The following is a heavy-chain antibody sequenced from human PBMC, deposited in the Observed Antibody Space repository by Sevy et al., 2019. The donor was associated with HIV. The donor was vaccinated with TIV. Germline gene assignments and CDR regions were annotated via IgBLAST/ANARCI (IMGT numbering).Heavy chain of an antibody. CDR2: IKQDGSEK. CDR1: GFTFSSYW. V-gene: IGHV3-7*01. J-gene: IGHJ6*02. Sequence: GGSLRLSCAASGFTFSSYWMSWVRQAPGKGLEWVANIKQDGSEKYYVDSVKGRFTISRDNAKNSLYLQMNSLRAEDTVVYYCARVTGYSSSWYSLDIYYYYGMDVWGQGTTVTVSS. CDR3: ARVTGYSSSWYSLDIYYYYGMDV. D-gene: IGHD6-13*01.